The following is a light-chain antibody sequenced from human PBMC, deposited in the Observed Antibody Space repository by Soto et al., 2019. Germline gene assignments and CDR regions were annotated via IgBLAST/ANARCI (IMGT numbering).Light chain of an antibody. V-gene: IGKV3-15*01. CDR3: QQYNTWHPKMA. CDR2: GAS. J-gene: IGKJ1*01. CDR1: QSVSSD. Sequence: VVTQSPATLSVFPGETATLSRRASQSVSSDLAWYQQRPGQAPRLLIYGASTRATGIPARFRGSGSGTEFRLTISSLQSEDFATYYCQQYNTWHPKMAFGRGTKV.